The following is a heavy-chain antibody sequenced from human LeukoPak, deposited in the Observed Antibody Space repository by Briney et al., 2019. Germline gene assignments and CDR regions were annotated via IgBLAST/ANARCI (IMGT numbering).Heavy chain of an antibody. Sequence: ASVKFSCKASGYTFIGYYMHWVRQAPGQGLEWMGWINPNTGGTNFAQNFQGRVTMTRDTSISTAYMELSRLRSDDTAMYYCARGHTVTAFDYWGQGTLVTVSS. D-gene: IGHD4-17*01. CDR1: GYTFIGYY. CDR2: INPNTGGT. V-gene: IGHV1-2*02. J-gene: IGHJ4*02. CDR3: ARGHTVTAFDY.